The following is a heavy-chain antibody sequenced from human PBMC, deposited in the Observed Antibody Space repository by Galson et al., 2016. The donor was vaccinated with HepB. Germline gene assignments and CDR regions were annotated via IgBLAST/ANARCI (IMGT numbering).Heavy chain of an antibody. J-gene: IGHJ4*02. V-gene: IGHV1-46*01. CDR2: INPSGGST. Sequence: SVKVSCKASGYGFTNYYVHWVRQAPGQGLKWMGFINPSGGSTGYADNFQGRVTMTTDTSTSTVFMELNRLTSEDTAVYYCARPIGSGWVNHFDSWGQGTLVTVSS. CDR3: ARPIGSGWVNHFDS. D-gene: IGHD6-19*01. CDR1: GYGFTNYY.